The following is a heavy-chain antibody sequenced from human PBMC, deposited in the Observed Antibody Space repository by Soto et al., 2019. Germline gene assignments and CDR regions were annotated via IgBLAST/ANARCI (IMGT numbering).Heavy chain of an antibody. V-gene: IGHV3-23*01. CDR1: GFTFSSYA. CDR2: ISGSGGST. D-gene: IGHD3-10*01. Sequence: GGSLRLSCAASGFTFSSYAMSWVRQAPGKGLEWVSVISGSGGSTYYADSVKGRFTISRDNSKNTVYLQMNSLRAEDTAVYYCAKDISYYYGSGSSVYYYYYGMDVWGQGTTVTVSS. CDR3: AKDISYYYGSGSSVYYYYYGMDV. J-gene: IGHJ6*02.